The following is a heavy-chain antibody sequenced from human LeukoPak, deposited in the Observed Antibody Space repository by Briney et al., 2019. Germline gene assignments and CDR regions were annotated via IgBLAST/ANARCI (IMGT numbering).Heavy chain of an antibody. J-gene: IGHJ4*02. D-gene: IGHD4-17*01. CDR1: GFTFSNAW. CDR3: TAYYGDYGTEASLDY. Sequence: PGGSLRLSCAASGFTFSNAWMSWVRQAPGKGLEWVGRIKSKTDGGTTDYAAPVKGRFTISRDDSKNTLYLQMNSLKTEDTAVYYCTAYYGDYGTEASLDYWGQGTLVTVSS. CDR2: IKSKTDGGTT. V-gene: IGHV3-15*01.